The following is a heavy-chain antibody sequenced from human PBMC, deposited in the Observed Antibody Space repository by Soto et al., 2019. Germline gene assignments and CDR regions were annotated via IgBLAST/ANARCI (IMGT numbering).Heavy chain of an antibody. CDR2: INPNSGAS. D-gene: IGHD2-2*01. CDR3: ARYCSSTSCKFDP. Sequence: QVQLVQSGAEVKKPGASVKVSCKASGYTFTGYYIHWVRQAPGQGLEWVGGINPNSGASNYAQKFEGRVTMTKDTSISTGYMEQSSLRSDDTAVYYCARYCSSTSCKFDPWGQGTLVTVSS. J-gene: IGHJ5*02. V-gene: IGHV1-2*02. CDR1: GYTFTGYY.